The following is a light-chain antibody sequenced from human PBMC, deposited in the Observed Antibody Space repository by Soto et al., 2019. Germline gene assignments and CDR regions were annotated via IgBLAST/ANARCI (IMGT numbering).Light chain of an antibody. CDR1: QSVFYSSNNKNY. J-gene: IGKJ1*01. Sequence: DIVMTQSPDSLAVSLGERATINCKSSQSVFYSSNNKNYLAWYQQKPGQPPKLLIYWASTRESGVPDRFSGSGSGPDFTLTISSLQAEDVAVYYCQQYYRPWTFGQGTKVEIK. CDR3: QQYYRPWT. CDR2: WAS. V-gene: IGKV4-1*01.